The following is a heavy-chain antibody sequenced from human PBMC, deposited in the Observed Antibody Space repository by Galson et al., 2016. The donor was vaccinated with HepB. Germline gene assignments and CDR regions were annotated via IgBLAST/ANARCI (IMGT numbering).Heavy chain of an antibody. Sequence: SETLSLTCAVSGASISNDSWWSWVRQSPEKGFEWLGEIYQTGTANYDPSFTRRATISVDTSKNQISLRLASVTAADTAVYYCARGTLGTTATMAFDYWGQGTLVSVSS. CDR1: GASISNDSW. J-gene: IGHJ4*02. CDR2: IYQTGTA. D-gene: IGHD1-26*01. CDR3: ARGTLGTTATMAFDY. V-gene: IGHV4-4*02.